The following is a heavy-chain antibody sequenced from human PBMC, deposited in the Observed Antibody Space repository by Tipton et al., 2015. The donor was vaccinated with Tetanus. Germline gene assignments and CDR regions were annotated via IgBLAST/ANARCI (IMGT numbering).Heavy chain of an antibody. Sequence: TLSLTCSVTDYSISTGYYWGWIRQPPGKGLEWIGSIFHRGGTYYNASLKSRVTISVDTSKNHFSLKLSFVTAADTAVYYCARGILGGNSGSTFDYWGQGTLVTVSS. CDR1: DYSISTGYY. CDR2: IFHRGGT. J-gene: IGHJ4*02. D-gene: IGHD4-23*01. V-gene: IGHV4-38-2*01. CDR3: ARGILGGNSGSTFDY.